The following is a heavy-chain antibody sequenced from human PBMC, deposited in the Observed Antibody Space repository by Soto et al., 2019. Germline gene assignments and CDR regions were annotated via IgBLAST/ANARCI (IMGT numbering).Heavy chain of an antibody. CDR1: GYTFTRYA. CDR2: INAGNGNT. CDR3: ARERGTTVTTFDY. Sequence: QVQLVQSGAEEKKPGASVKVSCKASGYTFTRYAMHWVRQAPGQRLEWMGWINAGNGNTQYSQKFQGRVTITRDTSASTAYMELSSLRSADTAVYYCARERGTTVTTFDYGGQGTLVTVSS. V-gene: IGHV1-3*05. J-gene: IGHJ4*02. D-gene: IGHD4-17*01.